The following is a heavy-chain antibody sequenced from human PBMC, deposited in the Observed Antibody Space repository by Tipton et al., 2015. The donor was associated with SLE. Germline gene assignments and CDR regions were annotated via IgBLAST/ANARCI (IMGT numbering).Heavy chain of an antibody. CDR1: GGSISSGGYY. Sequence: TLSLTCTVSGGSISSGGYYWSWIRQHTGKGLEWIGYIYHTGSTYYNPSLESRLTISVDMSKNQFSLRLISVTAADTAVYYCARTLDALDIWGQGTMVNVSS. CDR3: ARTLDALDI. V-gene: IGHV4-31*03. CDR2: IYHTGST. J-gene: IGHJ3*02.